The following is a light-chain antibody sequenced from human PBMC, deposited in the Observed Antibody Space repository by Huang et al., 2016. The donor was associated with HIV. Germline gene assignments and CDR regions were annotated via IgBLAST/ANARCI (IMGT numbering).Light chain of an antibody. J-gene: IGKJ2*01. CDR2: GAS. CDR3: QQYENWPPEYT. Sequence: EIVLTQSPAILSVSPGERATLSCRASQNVRSSFAWYQQRPGQPPRLLISGASTRATGSPARFSGSGSGTEFTLTINSLQSEDFAVYYCQQYENWPPEYTFGQGTKLEL. CDR1: QNVRSS. V-gene: IGKV3-15*01.